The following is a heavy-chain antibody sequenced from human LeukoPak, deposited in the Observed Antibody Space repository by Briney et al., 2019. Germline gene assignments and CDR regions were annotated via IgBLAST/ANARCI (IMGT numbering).Heavy chain of an antibody. V-gene: IGHV4-59*01. Sequence: SETLSLTCTVSGGSISSYYWSWIRQPPGKGLEWIGYIYSSGSTSYNPSLKSRVTISVDTSKNQFSLRLSSVTSADTAVYYCARGFAVAGPFDYWGQGTLVTVSS. CDR3: ARGFAVAGPFDY. CDR2: IYSSGST. CDR1: GGSISSYY. J-gene: IGHJ4*02. D-gene: IGHD6-19*01.